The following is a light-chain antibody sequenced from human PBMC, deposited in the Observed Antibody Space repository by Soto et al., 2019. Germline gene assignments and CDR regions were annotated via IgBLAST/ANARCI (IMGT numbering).Light chain of an antibody. CDR1: QTISTY. Sequence: DIQMTQSPSSLSAAVGDRVTITCRASQTISTYLNLYQQKPGKAPKLLIYAASSLQSGVPSRFTGSGSGTDFTLTISSLQPEDFATYYCQQSHGIPYTFGQGTKLEIK. V-gene: IGKV1-39*01. CDR3: QQSHGIPYT. J-gene: IGKJ2*01. CDR2: AAS.